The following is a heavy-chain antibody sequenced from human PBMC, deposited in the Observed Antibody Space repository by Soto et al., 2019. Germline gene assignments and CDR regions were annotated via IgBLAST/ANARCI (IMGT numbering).Heavy chain of an antibody. CDR2: VSAYNGET. V-gene: IGHV1-18*01. J-gene: IGHJ4*02. CDR1: GYTFSNYG. CDR3: ARASGTGVGTTSY. D-gene: IGHD1-26*01. Sequence: QVQLVQFGPEVKKPGASAKVSCKASGYTFSNYGISWMRQVPGQGLEWMGWVSAYNGETKYAQKFQGRVSMTTDTSTNTAYMELGSLRSDDTAVYYCARASGTGVGTTSYWGQGTLVTVSS.